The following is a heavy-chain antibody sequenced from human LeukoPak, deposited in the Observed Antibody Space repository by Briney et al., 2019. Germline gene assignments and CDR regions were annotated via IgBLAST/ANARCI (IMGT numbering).Heavy chain of an antibody. J-gene: IGHJ4*02. D-gene: IGHD2-15*01. CDR3: ARGGLFKYFFDY. CDR2: ISYDGSNK. V-gene: IGHV3-30*03. CDR1: GFTFSSYG. Sequence: GGSLRLSCAASGFTFSSYGMHWVRQAPGKGLEWVAVISYDGSNKYYADSVKGRSTISRDNSKNTLYLQMNSLRAEDTAVYYCARGGLFKYFFDYWGQGTPVTVSS.